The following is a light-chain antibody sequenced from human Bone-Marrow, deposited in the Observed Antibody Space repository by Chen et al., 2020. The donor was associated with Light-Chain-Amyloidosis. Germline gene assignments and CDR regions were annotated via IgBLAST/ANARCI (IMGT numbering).Light chain of an antibody. J-gene: IGLJ2*01. Sequence: QSVLTQPPSVSGAPGQRVTISCTGSSPNIGAGYDVHWYQQLPGTAPRLLIYADNNRPSGVPDRFSGSKSGTSASLAITGLQADDGGDYYCQSFDSSLSGFVIFGGGTKLTVL. V-gene: IGLV1-40*01. CDR2: ADN. CDR1: SPNIGAGYD. CDR3: QSFDSSLSGFVI.